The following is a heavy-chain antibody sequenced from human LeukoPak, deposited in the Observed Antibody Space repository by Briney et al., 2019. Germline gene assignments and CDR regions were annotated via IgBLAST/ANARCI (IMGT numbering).Heavy chain of an antibody. J-gene: IGHJ4*02. CDR2: IKQEGSEK. CDR3: AREFLYGSGSYYPDY. D-gene: IGHD3-10*01. CDR1: GLTLSSYW. V-gene: IGHV3-7*01. Sequence: GGSLRLPCAASGLTLSSYWMSWVRQSPGKGRGWVANIKQEGSEKYYVDSGKGRFTLSRDNAKHSLYLQMNSLRAEHTAVYYCAREFLYGSGSYYPDYWGEGTLVAVSS.